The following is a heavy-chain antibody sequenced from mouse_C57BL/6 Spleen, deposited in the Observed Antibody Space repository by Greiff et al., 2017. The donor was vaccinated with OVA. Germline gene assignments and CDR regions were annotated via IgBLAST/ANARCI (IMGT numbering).Heavy chain of an antibody. J-gene: IGHJ3*01. Sequence: DVQLQESGPGLVKPSQSLSLTCSVTGYSITSGYYWNWIRQFPGNKLEWMGYISYDGSNNYNPSLKNRISITRDQSKNQFFLKMNSVTTEETATYYCARESNYYGIPGFAYWGQGTLVTVSA. D-gene: IGHD1-1*01. CDR1: GYSITSGYY. V-gene: IGHV3-6*01. CDR3: ARESNYYGIPGFAY. CDR2: ISYDGSN.